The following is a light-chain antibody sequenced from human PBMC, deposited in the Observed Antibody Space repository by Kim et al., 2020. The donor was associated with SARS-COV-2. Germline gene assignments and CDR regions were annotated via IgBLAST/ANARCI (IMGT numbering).Light chain of an antibody. J-gene: IGKJ5*01. CDR1: HSVRGNY. Sequence: SPGERATLTCRASHSVRGNYVAWFQQKPGQAPRLLIYGASSRAAGIPERFSGSGSGTDFTLTISRVEPEDFVVYYCQEYGNSPDTFGQGTRLEIK. CDR3: QEYGNSPDT. CDR2: GAS. V-gene: IGKV3-20*01.